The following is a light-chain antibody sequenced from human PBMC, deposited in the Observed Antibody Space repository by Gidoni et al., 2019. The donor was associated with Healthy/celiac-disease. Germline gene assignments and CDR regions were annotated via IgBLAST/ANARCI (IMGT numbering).Light chain of an antibody. CDR2: DAS. V-gene: IGKV3-11*01. CDR1: QGVSIY. CDR3: QRRGNWPLT. J-gene: IGKJ4*01. Sequence: EIESTQSPATLFSSPGERAPLSCRASQGVSIYLAWYQQKPGQAPRLLSYDASTRATGIPARFGGSGSGPDFPLTITGLEPKDFAVYSCQRRGNWPLTFGGGTKVEIK.